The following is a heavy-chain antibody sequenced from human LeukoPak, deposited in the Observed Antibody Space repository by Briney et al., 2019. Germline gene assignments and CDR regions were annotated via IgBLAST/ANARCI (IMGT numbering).Heavy chain of an antibody. CDR2: IYHSGST. Sequence: SETLSLTCTVSGDSITSSDYCWGWIRQPPGKGLEWIASIYHSGSTYYNSSLKSRVTISVDTSKNHFSLMLSSVSAADTAVYHCARHVPHENGNKRGFEHWGQGTLVTVSS. CDR3: ARHVPHENGNKRGFEH. J-gene: IGHJ4*02. CDR1: GDSITSSDYC. D-gene: IGHD2/OR15-2a*01. V-gene: IGHV4-39*01.